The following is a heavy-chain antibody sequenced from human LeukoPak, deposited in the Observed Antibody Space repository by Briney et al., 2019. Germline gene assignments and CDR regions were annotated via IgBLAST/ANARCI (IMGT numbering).Heavy chain of an antibody. V-gene: IGHV1-8*01. CDR2: MNPNSGNT. D-gene: IGHD3-22*01. Sequence: ASVKVSCKASGYTFTSYDINWVRQATGQGLEWMGWMNPNSGNTGYAQKFQGRVTMTRNTSISTAYMGLSSLRSEDTAVYYCARGGFYYYDSSGYSTTGYWGQGTLSPSPQ. CDR3: ARGGFYYYDSSGYSTTGY. CDR1: GYTFTSYD. J-gene: IGHJ4*02.